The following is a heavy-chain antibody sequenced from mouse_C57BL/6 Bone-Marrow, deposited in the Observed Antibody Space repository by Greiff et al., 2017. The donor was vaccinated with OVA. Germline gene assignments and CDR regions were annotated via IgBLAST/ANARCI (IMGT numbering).Heavy chain of an antibody. CDR3: ARVFITTVVAFDY. CDR2: IPPNSGST. Sequence: QVQLQQPGAELVKPGASVKLSCKASGYTFTSYWMHWVKQRPGQGLEWIGMIPPNSGSTNYNEKFKSKATLTVDKSSSTAYMQLSSLTSEDSAVYYCARVFITTVVAFDYWGQGTTLTVSS. V-gene: IGHV1-64*01. D-gene: IGHD1-1*01. CDR1: GYTFTSYW. J-gene: IGHJ2*01.